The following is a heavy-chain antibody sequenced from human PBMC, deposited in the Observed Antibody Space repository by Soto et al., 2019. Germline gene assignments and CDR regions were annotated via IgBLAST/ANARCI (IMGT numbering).Heavy chain of an antibody. CDR1: GFTFSSYT. CDR2: ISGSGSST. J-gene: IGHJ4*02. V-gene: IGHV3-23*01. Sequence: EVQLLESGGGLVEPGGSRRLSCAASGFTFSSYTMSWVRQAPGKGLEWVSTISGSGSSTYSADSVKGRFTISRDNSTNSLYLQMYSLRVEDPAVYYCAKAWGIDYWGQGTLVTVSS. CDR3: AKAWGIDY. D-gene: IGHD7-27*01.